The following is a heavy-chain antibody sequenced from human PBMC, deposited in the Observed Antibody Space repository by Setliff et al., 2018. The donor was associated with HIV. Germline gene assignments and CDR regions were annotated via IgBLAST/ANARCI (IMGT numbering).Heavy chain of an antibody. CDR1: GFTFSSYA. Sequence: GGSLRLSCAASGFTFSSYAMGWVRQAPGKGLEWVSTVGAVGAPTHYAESVKGRFTISKDNSKNTLYLQMSSLRDEDTAVYYCAKVFFFGVDAFDIWGQGTMVTVS. CDR2: VGAVGAPT. D-gene: IGHD3-10*01. CDR3: AKVFFFGVDAFDI. V-gene: IGHV3-23*01. J-gene: IGHJ3*02.